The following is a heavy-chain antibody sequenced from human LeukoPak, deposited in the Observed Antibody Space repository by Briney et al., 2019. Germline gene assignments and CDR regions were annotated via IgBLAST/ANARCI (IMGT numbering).Heavy chain of an antibody. J-gene: IGHJ4*02. CDR1: GGSISSGSYY. D-gene: IGHD3-16*02. CDR3: AGYDYVWGSYRRDY. V-gene: IGHV4-61*02. Sequence: PSETLSLTCTVSGGSISSGSYYWRWIRQPAGKGLEWIGRIYTSGSTNYNPSLKSRVTISVDTSKNQFSLKLSSVTAADTAVYYCAGYDYVWGSYRRDYWGQGTLVTVST. CDR2: IYTSGST.